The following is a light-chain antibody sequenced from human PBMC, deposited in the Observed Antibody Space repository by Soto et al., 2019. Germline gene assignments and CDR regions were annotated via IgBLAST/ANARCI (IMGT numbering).Light chain of an antibody. V-gene: IGLV2-14*01. Sequence: QSVLTQPASVSGSPGQSITISCAGTRDDIGAYDYVSWYQQHPGNAPKLLVYEVTNRPSGVSDRFSGSKSGNTASLTISGLQAEDEADYYCNSYTNSSAVVFGGGPKVTVL. CDR2: EVT. J-gene: IGLJ2*01. CDR1: RDDIGAYDY. CDR3: NSYTNSSAVV.